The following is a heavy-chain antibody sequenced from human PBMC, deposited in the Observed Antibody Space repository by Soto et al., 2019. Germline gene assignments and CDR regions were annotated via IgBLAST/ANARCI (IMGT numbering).Heavy chain of an antibody. J-gene: IGHJ4*02. V-gene: IGHV2-5*02. Sequence: QITLKESGPTLVKPTQTLTLTCTFSGFSLSTSGVGVGWIRQPPGKALEWLAPIYWDDDKRYSPSLKSRLTITKNTSKNQVVLTMTNMDPVDTATYYCTHRQTYCGGNCYSGFDYWGQGTLVTVSS. CDR3: THRQTYCGGNCYSGFDY. D-gene: IGHD2-21*02. CDR2: IYWDDDK. CDR1: GFSLSTSGVG.